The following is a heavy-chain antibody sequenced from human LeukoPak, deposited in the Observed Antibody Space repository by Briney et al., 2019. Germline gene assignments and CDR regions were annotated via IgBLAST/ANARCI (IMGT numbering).Heavy chain of an antibody. Sequence: PGGSLRLSCAASGFIFSSYGMHWVRQAPGKGLEWVSSISSSSSYIYYADSVKGRFTISRDNAKNSLYLQMNSLRAEDTAVYYCARASSGSTDYWGQGTLVTVSS. V-gene: IGHV3-21*01. CDR3: ARASSGSTDY. CDR2: ISSSSSYI. D-gene: IGHD1-26*01. CDR1: GFIFSSYG. J-gene: IGHJ4*02.